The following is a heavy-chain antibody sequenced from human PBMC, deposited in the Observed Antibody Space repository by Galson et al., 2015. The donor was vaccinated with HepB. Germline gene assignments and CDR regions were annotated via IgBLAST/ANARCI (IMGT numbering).Heavy chain of an antibody. V-gene: IGHV3-15*01. CDR3: TTGAGSFDT. CDR1: GATLYDAW. D-gene: IGHD6-19*01. J-gene: IGHJ3*02. CDR2: VKSKAAGETT. Sequence: SLRLSCAASGATLYDAWMSWVRQAPGKGLEWVGRVKSKAAGETTDYAAPVKGRFTVSRDDSKKMVYLQMNSLEIEDTAMYYCTTGAGSFDTWGQGTMVTVSS.